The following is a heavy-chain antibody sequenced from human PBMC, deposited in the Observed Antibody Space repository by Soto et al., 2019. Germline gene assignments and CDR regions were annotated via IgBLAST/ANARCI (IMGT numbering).Heavy chain of an antibody. Sequence: QVQLVQSGAEVKKPGSSVKVSCKASGGTFSSYAISWVRQAPGQGLEWMGGIIPIFGTANYAQKFQGRVTITADKSTSTAYMELSSLRSEDTAVYYCARGPKRYCSSTSCYTASYYYYGMDVWGQGTTVTVSS. CDR2: IIPIFGTA. CDR1: GGTFSSYA. D-gene: IGHD2-2*02. V-gene: IGHV1-69*06. CDR3: ARGPKRYCSSTSCYTASYYYYGMDV. J-gene: IGHJ6*02.